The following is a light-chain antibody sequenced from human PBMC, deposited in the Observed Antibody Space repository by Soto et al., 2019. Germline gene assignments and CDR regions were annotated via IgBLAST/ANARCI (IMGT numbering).Light chain of an antibody. J-gene: IGKJ1*01. CDR2: AAS. CDR1: QTIMTY. Sequence: DIQMTQSPSSLSASVGDGVAIGCLASQTIMTYLNWYQLKPGKPPRLLIYAASSLQSGVPSRFSGSGSGTDFTLTISSLQPEDFAVYYCQQNGSSPPKFGQGTKVDIK. V-gene: IGKV1-39*01. CDR3: QQNGSSPPK.